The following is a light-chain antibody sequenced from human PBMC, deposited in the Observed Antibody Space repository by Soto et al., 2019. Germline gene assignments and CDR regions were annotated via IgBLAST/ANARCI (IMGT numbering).Light chain of an antibody. CDR1: QSVSSS. CDR3: QQRSNWIT. CDR2: DTS. V-gene: IGKV3-11*01. Sequence: EIVLTQSPATLSLSPGERATLPCRASQSVSSSFAWYQQKPGQAPRLLLYDTSSRATGIPARFSGSGSGTDFTLTISSLEPEDFAVYYCQQRSNWITFGQGTRLEIE. J-gene: IGKJ5*01.